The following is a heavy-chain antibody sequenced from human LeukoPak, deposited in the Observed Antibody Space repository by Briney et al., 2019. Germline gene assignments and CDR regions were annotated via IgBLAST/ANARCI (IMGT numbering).Heavy chain of an antibody. CDR2: ISGSSSYI. J-gene: IGHJ4*02. CDR3: ARDSGYSYALDY. V-gene: IGHV3-21*01. CDR1: GFTFSSYS. Sequence: PGGSLRLSCAASGFTFSSYSMNWVRQAPGKGLEWVSSISGSSSYIYYADSVKGRFTISRDNAKNSLYLQMNSLRAEDTAVYYCARDSGYSYALDYWGQGTLVTVSS. D-gene: IGHD5-18*01.